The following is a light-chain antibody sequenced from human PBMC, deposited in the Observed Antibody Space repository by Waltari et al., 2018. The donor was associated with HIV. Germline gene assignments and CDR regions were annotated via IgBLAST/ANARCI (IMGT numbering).Light chain of an antibody. J-gene: IGLJ3*02. V-gene: IGLV1-47*01. CDR1: SSNIGSNY. CDR2: RNN. Sequence: QPVLTQPPSASGTPGQRVTISCSGSSSNIGSNYVYWYQQLPGTAPKLHLYRNNPRPSGVPDRFSGSKSGTSASLAISGLRSEDEADYYCATWDDSLSGLWVFGGGTKLTVL. CDR3: ATWDDSLSGLWV.